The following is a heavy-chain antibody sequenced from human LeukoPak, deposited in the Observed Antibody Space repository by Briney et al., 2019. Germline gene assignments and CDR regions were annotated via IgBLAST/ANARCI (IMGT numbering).Heavy chain of an antibody. V-gene: IGHV3-48*03. CDR2: ISSSGSTI. CDR1: GFTFSSYE. D-gene: IGHD6-13*01. J-gene: IGHJ4*02. Sequence: GGSLRLSCAASGFTFSSYEMNWVRQAPGKGLEWVSYISSSGSTIYYADSVKGRFTISRDNAKNSLYLQMNSLRAEDTAVYYCARLAAAGTTGFDYWGQGTLVTVSS. CDR3: ARLAAAGTTGFDY.